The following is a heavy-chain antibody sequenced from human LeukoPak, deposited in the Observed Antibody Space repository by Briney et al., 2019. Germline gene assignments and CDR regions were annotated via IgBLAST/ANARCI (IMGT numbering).Heavy chain of an antibody. CDR2: INSDGSDT. CDR1: GFTFSHFW. D-gene: IGHD4-17*01. Sequence: RGSLRLSCAASGFTFSHFWIHWVRQAPGEGLVWVSRINSDGSDTIYADSVKGRFTSSRDNAKNMLYLQMNNLRAEDTAVYYCARMTTVTTEGIWGQGTMVTVSS. J-gene: IGHJ3*02. CDR3: ARMTTVTTEGI. V-gene: IGHV3-74*01.